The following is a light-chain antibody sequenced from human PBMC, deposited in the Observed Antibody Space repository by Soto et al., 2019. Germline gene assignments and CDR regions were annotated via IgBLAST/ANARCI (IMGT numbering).Light chain of an antibody. CDR1: QSVSSY. CDR3: QQRSNWPPIT. CDR2: DAS. V-gene: IGKV3-11*01. J-gene: IGKJ5*01. Sequence: EIVLPQFRATLSLSPGERATLSCRASQSVSSYLAWYQQKPGQAPRLLIFDASNRATGIPARFSGSGSGTDFTLTISSLEPEDLAVYYCQQRSNWPPITFGQGTRLEIK.